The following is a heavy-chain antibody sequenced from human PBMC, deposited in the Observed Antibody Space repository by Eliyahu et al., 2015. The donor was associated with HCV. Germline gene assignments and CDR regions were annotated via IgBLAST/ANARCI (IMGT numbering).Heavy chain of an antibody. CDR2: INHSGST. D-gene: IGHD2-2*02. Sequence: QVQLQQWGAGLLKPSETLSLTCGVYGGSFSGYYWXWIRQPPGKGLEWIGEINHSGSTNYNPSLKSRVTISVDTSKNQFSLKLSSVTAADTAVYYCARPRGYCSSSSCYNYYHYGMDVWGQGTTVTVSS. CDR3: ARPRGYCSSSSCYNYYHYGMDV. CDR1: GGSFSGYY. V-gene: IGHV4-34*01. J-gene: IGHJ6*02.